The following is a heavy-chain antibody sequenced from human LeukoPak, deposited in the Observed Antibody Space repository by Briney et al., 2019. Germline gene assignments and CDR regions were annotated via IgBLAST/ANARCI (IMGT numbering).Heavy chain of an antibody. CDR1: GFTFNYFW. CDR3: ATVSEY. Sequence: GRSLRPSCAASGFTFNYFWMHWGRQVPGNRLVWVAGINNDGTATYYADSVKGRFTISRDNAKNTVYLQMNGLRAEDTTVYYCATVSEYWGQGTLVTVSS. J-gene: IGHJ4*02. V-gene: IGHV3-74*01. CDR2: INNDGTAT.